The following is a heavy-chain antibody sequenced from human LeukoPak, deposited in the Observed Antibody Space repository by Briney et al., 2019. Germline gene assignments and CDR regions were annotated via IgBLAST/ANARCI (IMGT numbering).Heavy chain of an antibody. CDR1: GGPISSYY. Sequence: SETLSLTCTVSGGPISSYYWSWIRQPPGKGLEWIGYIYYSGSTNYNPSLKSRVTISVDTSKNQFSLKLSSVTAADTAVYYCARVSGGGNIDYWGQGTLVTVSS. CDR2: IYYSGST. V-gene: IGHV4-59*01. D-gene: IGHD4-23*01. J-gene: IGHJ4*02. CDR3: ARVSGGGNIDY.